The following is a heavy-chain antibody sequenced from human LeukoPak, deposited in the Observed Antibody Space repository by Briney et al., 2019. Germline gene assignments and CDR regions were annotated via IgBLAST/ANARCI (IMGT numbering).Heavy chain of an antibody. J-gene: IGHJ6*02. D-gene: IGHD3-3*01. CDR1: GFTFSSYS. CDR3: ARVVYDFWSGYYTSDYYYHYGMDV. CDR2: ISSSSSYI. Sequence: GGSLRLSCAASGFTFSSYSMNWVRQAPGKGLEWVSSISSSSSYIYYADSVKGRFTISRDNAKNSLYLQMNSLRAEDTAVYYCARVVYDFWSGYYTSDYYYHYGMDVWGQGTTVTVSS. V-gene: IGHV3-21*01.